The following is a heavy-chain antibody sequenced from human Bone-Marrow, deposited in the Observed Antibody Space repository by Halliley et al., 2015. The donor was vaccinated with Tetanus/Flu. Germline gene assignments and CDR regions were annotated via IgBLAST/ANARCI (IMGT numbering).Heavy chain of an antibody. V-gene: IGHV3-64D*06. CDR2: IDSGGGST. Sequence: SAIDSGGGSTYYAASVKGRFTISRDNSKSTLYLQMSSLRLEDTAVYYCVKASVNMAMSGIEKCWGQGTLVTVSS. D-gene: IGHD6-13*01. J-gene: IGHJ4*02. CDR3: VKASVNMAMSGIEKC.